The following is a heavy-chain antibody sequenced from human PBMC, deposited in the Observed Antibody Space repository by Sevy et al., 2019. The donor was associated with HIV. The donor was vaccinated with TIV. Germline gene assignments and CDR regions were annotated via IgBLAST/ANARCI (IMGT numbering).Heavy chain of an antibody. CDR3: AKGHDAFDI. Sequence: GGSLRLSCAASGFTFSTYGMHWVRQAPGKGLEWVTFIRYDGSTIYYTDSVKGRFIVSRDNSKNILFLQMNSLRAEDTALYYCAKGHDAFDIWGQGTMVTVSS. V-gene: IGHV3-30*02. J-gene: IGHJ3*02. CDR2: IRYDGSTI. CDR1: GFTFSTYG.